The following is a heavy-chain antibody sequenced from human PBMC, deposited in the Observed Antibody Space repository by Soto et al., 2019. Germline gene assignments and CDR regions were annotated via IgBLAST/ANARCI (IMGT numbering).Heavy chain of an antibody. CDR2: IIPIFGTA. Sequence: QVQLVQSGAEVKKPGSSVKVSCKASGGTFSSYAISWVRQAPGQGLEWMGGIIPIFGTANYAQKFQGRVTITADXXTXTXSMELSSLRSEDTAVYYCASTPRYCGGDCYPPGFDYWGQGTLVTVSS. CDR3: ASTPRYCGGDCYPPGFDY. V-gene: IGHV1-69*12. J-gene: IGHJ4*02. D-gene: IGHD2-21*02. CDR1: GGTFSSYA.